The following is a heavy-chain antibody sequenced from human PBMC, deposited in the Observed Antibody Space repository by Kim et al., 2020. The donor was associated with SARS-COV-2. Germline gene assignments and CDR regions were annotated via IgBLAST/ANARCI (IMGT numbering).Heavy chain of an antibody. CDR1: GFTFSSYA. D-gene: IGHD2-21*01. Sequence: GGSLRLSCAASGFTFSSYAMSWVRQAPGKVLEWFSAFSGSVGSTYYADSVKGRFTISRDNSNTTLYLQINRLCAEYTALYYFAKVHIVSTRYF. CDR2: FSGSVGST. CDR3: AKVHIVSTRYF. V-gene: IGHV3-23*01. J-gene: IGHJ2*01.